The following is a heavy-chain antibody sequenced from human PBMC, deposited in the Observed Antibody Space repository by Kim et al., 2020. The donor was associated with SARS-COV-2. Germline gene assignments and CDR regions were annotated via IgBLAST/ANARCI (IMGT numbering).Heavy chain of an antibody. CDR2: IHHSGST. J-gene: IGHJ4*02. D-gene: IGHD6-6*01. Sequence: SETLSLTCTVSGYSISRGYYWGWIRQPPGKGLEWVASIHHSGSTFYNRSLKSRVTISLDTSKNQFSLKLSSVTAPDTALYYCARVGGDEYSSTLMYFDYWGLGSLVTVSS. CDR1: GYSISRGYY. V-gene: IGHV4-38-2*02. CDR3: ARVGGDEYSSTLMYFDY.